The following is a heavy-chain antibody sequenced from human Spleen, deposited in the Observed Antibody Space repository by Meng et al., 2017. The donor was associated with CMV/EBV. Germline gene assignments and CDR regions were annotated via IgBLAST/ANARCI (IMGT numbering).Heavy chain of an antibody. CDR3: ARDTSIAAPGYYGLDV. CDR1: GFTFSTYW. V-gene: IGHV3-7*01. CDR2: IKPDGSEI. Sequence: GGSLRLSCAASGFTFSTYWMTWVRQAAGKGLEWVANIKPDGSEIHYVDSVKGRFTISRDNAKNSLYLQMNSLRADDTALFYCARDTSIAAPGYYGLDVWGQGTTVTVSS. J-gene: IGHJ6*02. D-gene: IGHD6-6*01.